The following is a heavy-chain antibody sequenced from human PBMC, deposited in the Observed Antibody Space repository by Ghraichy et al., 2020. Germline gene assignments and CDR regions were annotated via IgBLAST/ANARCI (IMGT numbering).Heavy chain of an antibody. V-gene: IGHV4-59*08. Sequence: SETLSLTCTVSGGSISSYYWSWIRQPPGKGLEWIGYIYYSGSTNYNPSLKSRVTISVDTSKNQFSLKLSSVTAADTAVYYCARRRRGYSGYESFDPWGQGTLVTVSS. CDR3: ARRRRGYSGYESFDP. J-gene: IGHJ5*02. CDR1: GGSISSYY. CDR2: IYYSGST. D-gene: IGHD5-12*01.